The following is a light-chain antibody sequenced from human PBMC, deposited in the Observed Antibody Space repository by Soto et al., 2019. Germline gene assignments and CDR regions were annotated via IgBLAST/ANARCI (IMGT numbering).Light chain of an antibody. CDR2: DVS. J-gene: IGLJ1*01. Sequence: SVFTQPAPLSWSPAQSINLPCPRTRSDVGNYNYVSWYQHHPGKAPKLMIYDVSNRPSGVSNRFSGSKSGNTASLTISGLQAEDEADYYCSSYTSSSTPCVFGTGTKVTVL. CDR1: RSDVGNYNY. CDR3: SSYTSSSTPCV. V-gene: IGLV2-14*03.